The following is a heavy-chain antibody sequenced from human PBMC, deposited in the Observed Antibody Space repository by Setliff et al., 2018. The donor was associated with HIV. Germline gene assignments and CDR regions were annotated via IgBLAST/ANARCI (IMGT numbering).Heavy chain of an antibody. CDR2: IRYDGNNK. Sequence: GGSLRLSCAASGFSFSSYGMHWVRQAPGKGLEWVAFIRYDGNNKYYADSVKGRFTISRDNSKNTLYLQMNSLRAEDTAVYYCAKDLVEGVDSTSYYYVMDVWGQGTTVTVSS. CDR1: GFSFSSYG. D-gene: IGHD3-3*01. CDR3: AKDLVEGVDSTSYYYVMDV. J-gene: IGHJ6*02. V-gene: IGHV3-30*02.